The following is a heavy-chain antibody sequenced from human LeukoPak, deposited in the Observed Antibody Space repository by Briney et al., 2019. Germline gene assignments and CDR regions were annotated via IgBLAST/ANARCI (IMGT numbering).Heavy chain of an antibody. J-gene: IGHJ4*02. CDR3: ARHLPGWYYFDY. Sequence: SETLSLTCTVSGGSISSSSSYWGWIRQPPGKGLEWVGSVYYSGNTYYNPSLESRVTVSVDTSKNQFSLKLSSVTAADTAVYYCARHLPGWYYFDYWGQRTRVTVSS. D-gene: IGHD6-19*01. V-gene: IGHV4-39*01. CDR1: GGSISSSSSY. CDR2: VYYSGNT.